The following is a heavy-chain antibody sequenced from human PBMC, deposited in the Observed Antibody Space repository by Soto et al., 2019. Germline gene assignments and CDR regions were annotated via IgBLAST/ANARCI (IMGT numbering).Heavy chain of an antibody. Sequence: GGSLRLSCAASGFNFSNYWMYWVRQVPGKGLVWVSRINGDGSDTTSADSVRGRFTISRDNAKNTLYLQVNSLRAEDTAVYYCARLRPGSYFDYWGQGTLVTVSS. D-gene: IGHD3-10*01. CDR2: INGDGSDT. CDR1: GFNFSNYW. J-gene: IGHJ4*02. V-gene: IGHV3-74*01. CDR3: ARLRPGSYFDY.